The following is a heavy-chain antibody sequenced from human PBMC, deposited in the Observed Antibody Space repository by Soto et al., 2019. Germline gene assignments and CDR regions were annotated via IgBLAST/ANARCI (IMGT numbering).Heavy chain of an antibody. J-gene: IGHJ4*02. CDR1: GYTFTSYY. V-gene: IGHV1-46*01. Sequence: GASVKVSCKASGYTFTSYYMHWVRQAPGQGLEWMGIINPSGGSTSYAQKFQGRVTMTRDTSTSTVYMELSSLRSEDTAVYYCAREEAYGSGSYRYYFDYWGQGTLVTVSS. D-gene: IGHD3-10*01. CDR3: AREEAYGSGSYRYYFDY. CDR2: INPSGGST.